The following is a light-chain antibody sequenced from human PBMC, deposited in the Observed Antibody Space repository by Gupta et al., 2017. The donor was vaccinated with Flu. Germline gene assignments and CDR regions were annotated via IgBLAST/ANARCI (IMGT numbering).Light chain of an antibody. CDR1: QSVRSNY. J-gene: IGKJ2*01. CDR3: HQYGHSPYT. Sequence: EIVLTQSPGSLSLPPGERATLSCRASQSVRSNYLAWFQQKPGQAPRLLIYGASRRATGIPDRFSGSGSGTDFILTISRLEPEDFAVYYCHQYGHSPYTFGQGAKLEI. V-gene: IGKV3-20*01. CDR2: GAS.